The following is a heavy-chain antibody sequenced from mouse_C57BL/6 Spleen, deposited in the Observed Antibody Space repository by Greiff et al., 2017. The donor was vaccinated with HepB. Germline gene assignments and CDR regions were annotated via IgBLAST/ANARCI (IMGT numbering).Heavy chain of an antibody. CDR1: GYAFSSSW. V-gene: IGHV1-82*01. D-gene: IGHD2-3*01. CDR2: IYPGDGDT. Sequence: VQLQQSGPELVKPGASVKISCKASGYAFSSSWMNWVKQRPGKGLEWIGRIYPGDGDTNYNGKFKGKATLTADKSSSTAYMQLSSLTSEDSAVCFCARLDGYYYYAMDYWGQGTSVTVSS. CDR3: ARLDGYYYYAMDY. J-gene: IGHJ4*01.